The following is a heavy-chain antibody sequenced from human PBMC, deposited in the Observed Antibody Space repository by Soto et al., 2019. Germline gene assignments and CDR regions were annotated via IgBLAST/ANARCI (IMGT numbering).Heavy chain of an antibody. CDR1: SGSISSSNW. V-gene: IGHV4-4*02. J-gene: IGHJ4*02. CDR2: IYHSGST. CDR3: ASVSHDYGEPHDHYFDY. Sequence: QVQLQESGPGLLKPSGTLSLTCAVSSGSISSSNWWRWVRQPPGKGLERIGEIYHSGSTNYNPSLKSRVTISVDKSKNQFSLKLSSVTAAYTAVYYCASVSHDYGEPHDHYFDYWGRGTLVTVSS. D-gene: IGHD4-17*01.